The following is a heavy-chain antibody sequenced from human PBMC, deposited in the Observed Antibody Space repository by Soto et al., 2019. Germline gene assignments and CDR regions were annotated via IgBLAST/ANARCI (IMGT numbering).Heavy chain of an antibody. V-gene: IGHV1-2*04. CDR3: AKDIGPMDTDMANDAFDI. J-gene: IGHJ3*02. CDR1: GYTFTRSG. CDR2: INPNSGGT. D-gene: IGHD5-18*01. Sequence: ASVKVSCKASGYTFTRSGISWVRQAPGQGPEWMGWINPNSGGTNYAQKFQGWVTMTRDTSISTAYMELNSLRDEDTALYYCAKDIGPMDTDMANDAFDIWGQGTMVTVSS.